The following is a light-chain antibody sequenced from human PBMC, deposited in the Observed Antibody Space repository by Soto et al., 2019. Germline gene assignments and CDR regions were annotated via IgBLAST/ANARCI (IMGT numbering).Light chain of an antibody. CDR1: QSVSID. V-gene: IGKV3-15*01. CDR3: QPYGSAGT. Sequence: IGRTQDPGTLSVSPRARATVSCRASQSVSIDLAWYQQKPGQAPRLLIYGASTRATGIPARFSGSGSGTEFTLTISSLQSEDFAVYYCQPYGSAGTFGQGTKVDIK. CDR2: GAS. J-gene: IGKJ1*01.